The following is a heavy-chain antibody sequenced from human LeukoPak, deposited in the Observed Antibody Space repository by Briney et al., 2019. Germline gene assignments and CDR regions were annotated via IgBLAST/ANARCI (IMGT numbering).Heavy chain of an antibody. V-gene: IGHV3-23*01. CDR1: GGSFSGYY. D-gene: IGHD3-3*01. CDR3: AKTITIFGVVPSYGMDI. CDR2: ISGSGGST. Sequence: PSETLSLTCAVYGGSFSGYYWSWVRQAPGKGLEWVSAISGSGGSTYYADSVKGRFTISRDNSKNTLYLQMNSLRAEDTAVYYCAKTITIFGVVPSYGMDIWGQGTTVTVSS. J-gene: IGHJ6*02.